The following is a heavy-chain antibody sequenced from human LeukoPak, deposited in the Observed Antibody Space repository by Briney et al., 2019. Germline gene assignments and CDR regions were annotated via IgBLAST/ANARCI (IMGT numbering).Heavy chain of an antibody. CDR2: FNHGGST. CDR3: ARGHHSDYDILTGYYTPHYGMDV. V-gene: IGHV4-34*01. Sequence: PSETLSLTCAVYGGSFSGYYWSWIRQPPGEGLEWIGEFNHGGSTNYSPSLKSRITISVDTSKNQFSLQLSSVTAADTAVYYCARGHHSDYDILTGYYTPHYGMDVWAQGTTVTVSS. J-gene: IGHJ6*02. CDR1: GGSFSGYY. D-gene: IGHD3-9*01.